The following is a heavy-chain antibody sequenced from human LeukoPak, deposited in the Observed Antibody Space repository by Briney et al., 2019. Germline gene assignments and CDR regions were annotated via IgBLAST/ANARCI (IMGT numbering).Heavy chain of an antibody. CDR3: AKHFGSGDYDNFFDD. Sequence: GGSLRLSCAASGFTVSSYYMNWVRQAPGKGLECVPSISGTGGSTYYADSVKGRFTISRDNSKNTLFLQMNSLRAEDTALYYCAKHFGSGDYDNFFDDWGQGTLVSVSS. D-gene: IGHD3-10*01. J-gene: IGHJ4*02. CDR1: GFTVSSYY. V-gene: IGHV3-23*01. CDR2: ISGTGGST.